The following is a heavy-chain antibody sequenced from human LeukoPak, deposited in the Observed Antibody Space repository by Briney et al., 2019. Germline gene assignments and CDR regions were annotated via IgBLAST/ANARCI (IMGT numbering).Heavy chain of an antibody. CDR1: GFTFSSYW. D-gene: IGHD5-12*01. CDR3: ARLTGYSGYGPFDY. V-gene: IGHV3-7*01. J-gene: IGHJ4*02. CDR2: IKQDGSEK. Sequence: PGGSLRLSCAASGFTFSSYWMSWVCQAPGKGLEWVANIKQDGSEKYYVDSVKGRFTISKDNAKNSLYLQMNSLRAEDTAVYYCARLTGYSGYGPFDYWGQGTLVTVSS.